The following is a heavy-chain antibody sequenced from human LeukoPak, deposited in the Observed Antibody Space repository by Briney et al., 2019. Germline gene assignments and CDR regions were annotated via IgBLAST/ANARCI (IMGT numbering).Heavy chain of an antibody. CDR3: ARRSSSWYSKIDS. D-gene: IGHD6-13*01. CDR2: IYYSGST. Sequence: SETLSLTCTVSGGSISSSSYYWGWIRLPPGKGLEWIGNIYYSGSTYYNPSLKSRATISEDTSKNQFSLKLSSVTAADTAVYYCARRSSSWYSKIDSWGQGTLVTVSS. J-gene: IGHJ4*02. V-gene: IGHV4-39*01. CDR1: GGSISSSSYY.